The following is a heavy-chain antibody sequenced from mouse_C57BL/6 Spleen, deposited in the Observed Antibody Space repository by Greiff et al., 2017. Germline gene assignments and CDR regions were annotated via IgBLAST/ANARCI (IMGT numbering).Heavy chain of an antibody. V-gene: IGHV5-17*01. J-gene: IGHJ4*01. CDR2: ISSGSSTI. Sequence: DVKLQESVGGLVKPGGSLKLSCAASGFTFSDSGMHCVRQAPEKGLEWVAYISSGSSTIYYADTVKGRFTISRDNAKNTLFLQMTSLRSEDTAMYYCARRSNPLYYAMDYWGQGTSVTVSS. CDR3: ARRSNPLYYAMDY. D-gene: IGHD2-5*01. CDR1: GFTFSDSG.